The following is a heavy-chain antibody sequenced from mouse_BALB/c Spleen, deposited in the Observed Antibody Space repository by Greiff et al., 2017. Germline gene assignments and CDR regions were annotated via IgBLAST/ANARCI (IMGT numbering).Heavy chain of an antibody. CDR1: GFNIKDTY. CDR3: ARFYGSSLFAY. J-gene: IGHJ3*01. V-gene: IGHV14-3*02. D-gene: IGHD1-1*01. CDR2: IDPANGNT. Sequence: VQLKQSGAELVKPGASVKLSCTASGFNIKDTYMHWVKQRPEQGLEWIGRIDPANGNTKYDPKFQGKATITADTSSNTAYLQLSSLTSEDTAVYYCARFYGSSLFAYWGQGTLVTVSA.